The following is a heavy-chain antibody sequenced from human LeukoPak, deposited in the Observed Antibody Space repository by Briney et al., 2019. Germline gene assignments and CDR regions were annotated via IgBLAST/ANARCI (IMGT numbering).Heavy chain of an antibody. Sequence: GGSLRLSCAASGFTFYNYAMSWVRQAPGTGLEWVSTISYSGSSKYYADSVRGRFTISRDNSKNTLYLQMDSLRADDTAIYYCAKVPYSDYGSGRPPFMDVWGQGTTVAVSS. CDR3: AKVPYSDYGSGRPPFMDV. V-gene: IGHV3-23*01. CDR1: GFTFYNYA. CDR2: ISYSGSSK. D-gene: IGHD3-10*01. J-gene: IGHJ6*02.